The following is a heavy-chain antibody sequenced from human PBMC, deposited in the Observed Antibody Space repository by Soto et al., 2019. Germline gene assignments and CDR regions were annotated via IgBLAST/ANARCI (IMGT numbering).Heavy chain of an antibody. CDR2: INPSGGST. D-gene: IGHD6-13*01. V-gene: IGHV1-46*01. CDR3: ARQEGGSSWYFSNWFDP. J-gene: IGHJ5*02. CDR1: GYTFTSYY. Sequence: ASVKVSCKASGYTFTSYYMHWVRQAPGQGFEWMGIINPSGGSTSYAQKFQGRVTMTRDTSTSTVYMELSSLRSEDTAVYYCARQEGGSSWYFSNWFDPWGQGTLVTVSS.